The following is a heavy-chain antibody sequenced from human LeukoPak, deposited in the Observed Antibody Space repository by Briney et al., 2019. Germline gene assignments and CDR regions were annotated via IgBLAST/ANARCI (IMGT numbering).Heavy chain of an antibody. CDR1: GYTFTTYY. D-gene: IGHD5-12*01. Sequence: ASVKVSCKASGYTFTTYYMNWVRQAPGQGLDWMGIINSSGGSTTYAQKFQGRVTMTRDTSTSTIYMELSSLRSEDTAVYYCARGSGYDSLGAFDIWGQGTMVTVSS. J-gene: IGHJ3*02. CDR2: INSSGGST. CDR3: ARGSGYDSLGAFDI. V-gene: IGHV1-46*01.